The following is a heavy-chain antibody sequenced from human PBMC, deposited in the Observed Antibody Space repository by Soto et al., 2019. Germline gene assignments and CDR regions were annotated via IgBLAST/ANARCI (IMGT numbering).Heavy chain of an antibody. J-gene: IGHJ4*02. CDR1: GFTFSSYG. V-gene: IGHV3-30*18. D-gene: IGHD3-3*01. CDR2: ISYDGSNK. Sequence: QVQLVESGGGVVQPGRSLRLSCAASGFTFSSYGMQWVGQAPGKGLEWVGVISYDGSNKYYADSVKGRFTISRDNSKNTLYLQMNSLRAEDTAVYYCAKGGTIFGVVRYYFVYWGQGTLVTVSS. CDR3: AKGGTIFGVVRYYFVY.